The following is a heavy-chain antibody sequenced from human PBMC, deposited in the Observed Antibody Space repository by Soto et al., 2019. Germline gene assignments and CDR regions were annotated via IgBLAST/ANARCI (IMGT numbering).Heavy chain of an antibody. CDR3: ARDVDRRDYDSTGYGFDY. CDR1: GFTVSDNY. J-gene: IGHJ4*02. Sequence: EVQLVESGGGLVQPGGSLRLSCAASGFTVSDNYMNWVRQAPGKGLEWVAVIYRGTTYYADSVKGRFTISRDNSKNTLYLQMSGLGPEETAVYDCARDVDRRDYDSTGYGFDYWGQGTLVAVSS. CDR2: IYRGTT. V-gene: IGHV3-66*01. D-gene: IGHD3-22*01.